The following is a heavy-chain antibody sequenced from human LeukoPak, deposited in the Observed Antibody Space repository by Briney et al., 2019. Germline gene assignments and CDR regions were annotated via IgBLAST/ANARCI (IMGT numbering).Heavy chain of an antibody. CDR3: AKGDCSSTSCYGYYMKV. Sequence: GGSLRLSCAASGFTFSSYAMSWVRQAPGKGLESVSAISGSGGSTYYADSVKGRFTISRDNSKNALYLQMSSLRAEDTAVYYCAKGDCSSTSCYGYYMKVWGKGTTVTVSS. J-gene: IGHJ6*03. CDR2: ISGSGGST. D-gene: IGHD2-2*01. CDR1: GFTFSSYA. V-gene: IGHV3-23*01.